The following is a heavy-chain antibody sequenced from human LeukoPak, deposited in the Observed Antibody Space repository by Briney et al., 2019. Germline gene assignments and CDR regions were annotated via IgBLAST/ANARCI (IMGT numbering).Heavy chain of an antibody. V-gene: IGHV3-30*18. CDR3: AKDYDILTGYTY. Sequence: GGSLRLSCAASGFTFSSYGMHWVRQAPGKGLEWVAVISYDGSNKYYADSVKGRFTISGDNSKNTLYLQMNSLRAEDTAVYYCAKDYDILTGYTYWGQGTLVTVSS. CDR2: ISYDGSNK. J-gene: IGHJ4*02. CDR1: GFTFSSYG. D-gene: IGHD3-9*01.